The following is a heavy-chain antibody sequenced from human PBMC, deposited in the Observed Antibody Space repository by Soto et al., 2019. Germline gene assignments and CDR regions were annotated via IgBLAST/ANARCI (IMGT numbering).Heavy chain of an antibody. V-gene: IGHV1-69*01. CDR2: IMAILGTA. Sequence: QVQLVQSGAEVKKPGSSVTVSCKASGVTFSSYAIRWVRQAPGQGLEWMGGIMAILGTANYAQKLQGRVTSNADESTSTAYMELSSLRSEDRAVYYCAREAGGYCSGGSCDRLRDFDLGGRGTLVTVSS. D-gene: IGHD2-15*01. CDR3: AREAGGYCSGGSCDRLRDFDL. J-gene: IGHJ2*01. CDR1: GVTFSSYA.